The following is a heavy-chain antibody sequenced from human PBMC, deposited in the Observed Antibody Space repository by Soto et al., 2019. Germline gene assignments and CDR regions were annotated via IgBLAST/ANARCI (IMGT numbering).Heavy chain of an antibody. D-gene: IGHD3-3*01. V-gene: IGHV4-61*01. CDR3: ARDSVLSDFWSGRSHGWFDP. Sequence: SETLSLTCTVSGGSVSSGSYYWSWIRQPPGKGLEWIGYIYYSGSTNYNPSLKSRVTISVDTSKNQFSLKLSSVTAADTAVYYCARDSVLSDFWSGRSHGWFDPWGQGTLVTVYS. CDR1: GGSVSSGSYY. CDR2: IYYSGST. J-gene: IGHJ5*02.